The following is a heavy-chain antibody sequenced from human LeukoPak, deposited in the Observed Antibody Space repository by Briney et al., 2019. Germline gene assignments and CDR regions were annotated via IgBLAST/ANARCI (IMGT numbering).Heavy chain of an antibody. Sequence: GGSLRLSCAASGFTFSSFAMNWVRQAPGKGLEWVSSISSSSTYIYYADSVKGRFTISRDNAKNSLYLQMNSLRAEDTAVYYCAREYSGWDFDYWGQGTLVTVSS. CDR2: ISSSSTYI. D-gene: IGHD1-26*01. CDR1: GFTFSSFA. V-gene: IGHV3-21*01. J-gene: IGHJ4*02. CDR3: AREYSGWDFDY.